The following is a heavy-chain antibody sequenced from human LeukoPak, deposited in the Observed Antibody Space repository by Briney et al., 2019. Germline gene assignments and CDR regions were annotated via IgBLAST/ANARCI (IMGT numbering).Heavy chain of an antibody. V-gene: IGHV3-7*03. Sequence: GVSLRLSCAASGFTFSSFWMNWVRHTPGKGLEWVANIEGDGSEKNYMDSVKGRFTISRDNAKKSLHLQMNSLRAEDTGVYYCAGGSGWLIDYWGQGTPVTVSS. J-gene: IGHJ4*02. CDR2: IEGDGSEK. CDR1: GFTFSSFW. D-gene: IGHD6-19*01. CDR3: AGGSGWLIDY.